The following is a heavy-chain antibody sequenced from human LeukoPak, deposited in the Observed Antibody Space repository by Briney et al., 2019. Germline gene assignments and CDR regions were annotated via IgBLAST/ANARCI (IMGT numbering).Heavy chain of an antibody. CDR3: AIRGYYDYVWGSYRHDYYFDY. V-gene: IGHV1-2*02. CDR2: INPNSGGT. D-gene: IGHD3-16*02. Sequence: ASVKVSCXASGYTFTGYYMHWVRQAPGQGLVWMGWINPNSGGTNYAQKFQGRVTMTRDTSISTAYMELSRLRSDDTAVYYCAIRGYYDYVWGSYRHDYYFDYWGQGTLVTVSS. J-gene: IGHJ4*02. CDR1: GYTFTGYY.